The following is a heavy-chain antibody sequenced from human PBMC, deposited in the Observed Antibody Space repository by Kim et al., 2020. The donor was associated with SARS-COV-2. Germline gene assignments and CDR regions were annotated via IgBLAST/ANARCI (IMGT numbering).Heavy chain of an antibody. CDR1: GYSFTSYW. Sequence: GESLKISCKGSGYSFTSYWIGWVRQMPGKGLEWMGIIYPGDSDTRYSPSFQGQVTISADKSISTAYLQWSSLKASDTAMYYCARGAGGNNYYGSGSYPDYWGQGTLVTVSS. CDR2: IYPGDSDT. V-gene: IGHV5-51*01. D-gene: IGHD3-10*01. CDR3: ARGAGGNNYYGSGSYPDY. J-gene: IGHJ4*02.